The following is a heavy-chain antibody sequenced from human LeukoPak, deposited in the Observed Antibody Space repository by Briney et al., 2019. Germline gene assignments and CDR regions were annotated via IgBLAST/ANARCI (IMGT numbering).Heavy chain of an antibody. Sequence: ASVKVSCKASGYTFTSYYMHWVRQAPGQGLEWMGLINPTGGSTGYAQKFQGRVTMTRDMFTSTDYMELSSLRSEDTAIYYCARDNSVGDNAWRFDPWGQGTLVTVSS. CDR3: ARDNSVGDNAWRFDP. V-gene: IGHV1-46*01. J-gene: IGHJ5*02. CDR2: INPTGGST. D-gene: IGHD1-26*01. CDR1: GYTFTSYY.